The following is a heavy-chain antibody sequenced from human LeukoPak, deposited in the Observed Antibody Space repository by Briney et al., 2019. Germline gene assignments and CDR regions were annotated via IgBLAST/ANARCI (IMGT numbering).Heavy chain of an antibody. CDR2: MNPKSGYA. J-gene: IGHJ6*02. V-gene: IGHV1-8*01. CDR1: GYTFTSYN. CDR3: ARVRVGWPHGEHGMDV. Sequence: ASVKVSCKASGYTFTSYNINWVRQATGQGPEWMGWMNPKSGYAGYEKKFQGRVTMTRNTSISTMYMEVSSLRSEDTAVYYCARVRVGWPHGEHGMDVWGQGTTVIVSS. D-gene: IGHD5-24*01.